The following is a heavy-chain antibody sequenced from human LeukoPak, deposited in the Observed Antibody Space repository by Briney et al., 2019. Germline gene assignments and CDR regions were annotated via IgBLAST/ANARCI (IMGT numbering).Heavy chain of an antibody. CDR1: GGSISGTDYY. CDR2: IHHSGTT. Sequence: SETLSLTCSVSGGSISGTDYYWSWNRQPPGKGLEWIGYIHHSGTTSYNPSLKSRITISVDPSMNQFSLKLTSMTAADTAVYYCAGRGYAMAYWGQGTLVTVSS. J-gene: IGHJ4*02. D-gene: IGHD5-12*01. V-gene: IGHV4-30-4*01. CDR3: AGRGYAMAY.